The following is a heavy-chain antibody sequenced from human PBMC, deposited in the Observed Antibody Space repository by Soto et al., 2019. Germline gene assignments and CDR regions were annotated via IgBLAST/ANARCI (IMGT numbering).Heavy chain of an antibody. Sequence: ASVKVSCKASGYTFTSYDINWVRQATGQGLEWMGWMNPNSGNTGYAQKFQGRVTMTRNTSISTAYMELSSLRSEDTAVYYCARGRSGSYHFDYWGQGTLVTVSS. CDR2: MNPNSGNT. D-gene: IGHD1-26*01. V-gene: IGHV1-8*01. CDR3: ARGRSGSYHFDY. J-gene: IGHJ4*02. CDR1: GYTFTSYD.